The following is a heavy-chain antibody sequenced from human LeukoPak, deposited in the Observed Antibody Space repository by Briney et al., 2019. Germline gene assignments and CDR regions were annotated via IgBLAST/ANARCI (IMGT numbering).Heavy chain of an antibody. V-gene: IGHV3-74*01. CDR1: GFTFSTNW. CDR2: INGDGTTT. Sequence: GGSLRLSCALSGFTFSTNWMHWVRQAPGKGLVWVSHINGDGTTTNYADSVRGRFTISRDNAKNTLYLQMNSLRAEDTAVYYCARNYGSGSPPFDYWGQGTLVTVSS. CDR3: ARNYGSGSPPFDY. D-gene: IGHD3-10*01. J-gene: IGHJ4*02.